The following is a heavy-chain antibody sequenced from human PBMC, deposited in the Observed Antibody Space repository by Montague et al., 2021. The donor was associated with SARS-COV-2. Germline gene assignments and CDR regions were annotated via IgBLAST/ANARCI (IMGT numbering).Heavy chain of an antibody. J-gene: IGHJ4*02. CDR1: GGSLSSYY. D-gene: IGHD2-15*01. CDR3: ARGSKWSHYLDY. V-gene: IGHV4-59*12. CDR2: VYHNGNT. Sequence: SETLSLTCNVYGGSLSSYYWSWIRQPPGKGLEWIGYVYHNGNTNYNPSLKSRITLSVDTSKNHFSLKVSSVTAADTAVYYCARGSKWSHYLDYGGQGTLVTVSS.